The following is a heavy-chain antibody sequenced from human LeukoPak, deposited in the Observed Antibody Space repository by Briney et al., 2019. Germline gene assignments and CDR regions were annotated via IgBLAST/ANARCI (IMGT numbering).Heavy chain of an antibody. J-gene: IGHJ6*02. CDR3: ARGVADSRYSYGYVYYYYGMDV. CDR1: GGSFSGYY. CDR2: INHSGST. Sequence: SETLSLTCAVYGGSFSGYYWSWIRQPPGKGLEWIGEINHSGSTNYNPSLKSRVTISVDTSKNQFSLKLSSVTAADTAVYYCARGVADSRYSYGYVYYYYGMDVWGQGTTVTVSS. V-gene: IGHV4-34*01. D-gene: IGHD5-18*01.